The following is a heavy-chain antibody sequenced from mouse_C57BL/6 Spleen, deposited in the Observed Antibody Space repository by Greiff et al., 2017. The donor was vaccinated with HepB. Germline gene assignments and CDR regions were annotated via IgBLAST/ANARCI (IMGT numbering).Heavy chain of an antibody. CDR3: ARRGGYYDWYFDV. V-gene: IGHV5-12*01. Sequence: EVQLVESGGGLVQPGGSLKLSCAASGFTFSDYYMYWVRQTPEKRLEWVAYISNGGGSTYYPDTVKGRFTISRDNAKNPLYLQMSRLKSEDTAMYYCARRGGYYDWYFDVWGTGTTVTVSS. CDR1: GFTFSDYY. J-gene: IGHJ1*03. D-gene: IGHD1-1*01. CDR2: ISNGGGST.